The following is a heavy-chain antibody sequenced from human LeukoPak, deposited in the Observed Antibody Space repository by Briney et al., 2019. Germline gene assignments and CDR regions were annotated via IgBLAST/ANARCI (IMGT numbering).Heavy chain of an antibody. CDR3: AADPDYYYDSSGPPGGY. CDR2: IVVGSGNT. D-gene: IGHD3-22*01. CDR1: GSTFTSSA. Sequence: ASVNVSCKASGSTFTSSAMQWVRQARGQRLEWIGWIVVGSGNTNYAQKFQERVTITRDMSTSTAYMELSSLRSEDTAVYYCAADPDYYYDSSGPPGGYWGQGTLVTVSS. V-gene: IGHV1-58*02. J-gene: IGHJ4*02.